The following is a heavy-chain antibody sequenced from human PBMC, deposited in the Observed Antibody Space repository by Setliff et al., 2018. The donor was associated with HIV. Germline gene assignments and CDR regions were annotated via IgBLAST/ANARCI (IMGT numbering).Heavy chain of an antibody. CDR2: IDPNSGGT. D-gene: IGHD6-13*01. CDR1: GYTFTGYY. V-gene: IGHV1-2*02. CDR3: ARGFRFRGIAAAAAFDY. Sequence: ASVKVSCKAFGYTFTGYYMHWVRQAPGQGLEWMGWIDPNSGGTNYAQVRDRVTMTRDTSISTAYMELSRLRSDDTAVYYCARGFRFRGIAAAAAFDYWGQGTLVTVSS. J-gene: IGHJ4*02.